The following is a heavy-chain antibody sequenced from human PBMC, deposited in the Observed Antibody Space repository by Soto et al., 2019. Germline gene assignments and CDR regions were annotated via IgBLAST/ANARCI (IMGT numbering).Heavy chain of an antibody. D-gene: IGHD1-1*01. CDR1: GFTVSSNY. Sequence: GGSLRLSCAASGFTVSSNYMSWVRQAPGKGLEWVSVIYSGGSTYYADSVKGRFTISRHNSKNTLYLQMNSLRAEDTAVYYCASGTHAHYYYGMDVWGQGTTVTVSS. CDR3: ASGTHAHYYYGMDV. CDR2: IYSGGST. V-gene: IGHV3-53*04. J-gene: IGHJ6*02.